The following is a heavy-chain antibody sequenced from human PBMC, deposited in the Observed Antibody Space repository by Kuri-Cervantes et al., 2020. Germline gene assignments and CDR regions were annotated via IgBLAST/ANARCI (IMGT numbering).Heavy chain of an antibody. V-gene: IGHV3-48*04. Sequence: GGSLRLSCAASGFTFSSYSMNWVRQAPGKGLEWVSYISSSSSTIYYADSVKGRFTISRDNAKNSLYLQMNSLRAEDTAVYYCARDSGSRDYYYYYGMDVWGQGTTVTVSS. CDR1: GFTFSSYS. CDR3: ARDSGSRDYYYYYGMDV. J-gene: IGHJ6*02. CDR2: ISSSSSTI. D-gene: IGHD1-26*01.